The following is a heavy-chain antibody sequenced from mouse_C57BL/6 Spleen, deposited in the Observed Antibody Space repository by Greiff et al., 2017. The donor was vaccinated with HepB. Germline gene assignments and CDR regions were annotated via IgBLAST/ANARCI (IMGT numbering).Heavy chain of an antibody. J-gene: IGHJ2*01. D-gene: IGHD2-5*01. CDR1: GFTFSSYA. CDR3: TRDRGSNYSFDY. CDR2: ISSGGDYI. V-gene: IGHV5-9-1*02. Sequence: EVKLVESGEGLVKPGGSLKLSCAASGFTFSSYAMSWVRQTPEKRLEWVAYISSGGDYIYYADTVKGRFTISRDNARNTLYLQMSSLKSEDTAMYYCTRDRGSNYSFDYWGQGTTLTVSS.